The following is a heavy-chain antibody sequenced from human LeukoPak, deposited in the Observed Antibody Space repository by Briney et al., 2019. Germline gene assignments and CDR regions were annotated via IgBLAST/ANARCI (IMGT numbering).Heavy chain of an antibody. CDR2: LNPSSGST. CDR1: GYTFTTYY. D-gene: IGHD6-19*01. Sequence: GASVKVSCKASGYTFTTYYMHWVRQAPGQGLEWMGILNPSSGSTSYAQRFQGRVTMTRDTSTSTFYMELRSLKSEDTAVYYCAVIAVAIYWGQGTLVTVSS. V-gene: IGHV1-46*01. CDR3: AVIAVAIY. J-gene: IGHJ4*02.